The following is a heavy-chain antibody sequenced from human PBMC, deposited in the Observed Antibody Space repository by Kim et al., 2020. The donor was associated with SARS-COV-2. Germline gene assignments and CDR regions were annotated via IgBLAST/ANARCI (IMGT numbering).Heavy chain of an antibody. CDR3: ARVARAPYSSSWYSHLFVY. CDR2: INHSGST. J-gene: IGHJ4*02. Sequence: SETLSLTCAVYGGSFSGYYWSWIRQPPGKGLEWIVEINHSGSTNYNPSLKSRVTISVDTSKNQFSLKLSFVTAADTAVYYCARVARAPYSSSWYSHLFVYWGQGTVGTVSS. V-gene: IGHV4-34*01. D-gene: IGHD6-13*01. CDR1: GGSFSGYY.